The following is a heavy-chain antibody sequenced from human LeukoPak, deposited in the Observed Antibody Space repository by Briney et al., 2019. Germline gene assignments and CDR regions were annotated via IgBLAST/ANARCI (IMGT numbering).Heavy chain of an antibody. V-gene: IGHV1-18*01. J-gene: IGHJ4*02. CDR1: GYTFISYG. CDR2: ISAYNGNT. CDR3: ARDPYKEYSSSYFDY. Sequence: LVASVKVSCKASGYTFISYGISWVRQAPGQGLEWMGWISAYNGNTNYAQKLQGRVTMTTDTSTSTAYMELRSLRSDDTAVYYCARDPYKEYSSSYFDYWGQGTLVTVSS. D-gene: IGHD6-6*01.